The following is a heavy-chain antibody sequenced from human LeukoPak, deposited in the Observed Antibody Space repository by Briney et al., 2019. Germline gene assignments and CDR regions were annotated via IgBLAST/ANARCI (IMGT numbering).Heavy chain of an antibody. CDR2: IYYSGST. D-gene: IGHD3-22*01. J-gene: IGHJ4*02. V-gene: IGHV4-31*03. CDR1: GGSISSGGYY. CDR3: ARSGYDSTGGFDY. Sequence: PSETLSLTCTVSGGSISSGGYYWSWIRQHPGKGLEWIGYIYYSGSTYYNPSLKSRVTISVDTSKNQFSLKLSSVTAADTAVYYCARSGYDSTGGFDYWGQGTLVTVSS.